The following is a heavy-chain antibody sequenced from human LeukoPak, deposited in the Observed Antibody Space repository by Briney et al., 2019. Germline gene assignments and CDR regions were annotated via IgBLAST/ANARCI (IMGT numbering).Heavy chain of an antibody. CDR2: INHSGST. CDR1: GGSISSSSYY. Sequence: TSETLSLTCTVSGGSISSSSYYWGWIRQPPGKGLEWIGEINHSGSTNYNPSLKSRVTISVDTSKNQFSLKLSSVTAADTAVYYCARRVDTAMVLDYWGQGTLVTVSS. CDR3: ARRVDTAMVLDY. D-gene: IGHD5-18*01. J-gene: IGHJ4*02. V-gene: IGHV4-39*01.